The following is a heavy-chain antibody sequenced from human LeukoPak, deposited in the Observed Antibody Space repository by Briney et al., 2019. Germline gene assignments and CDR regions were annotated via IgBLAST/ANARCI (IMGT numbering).Heavy chain of an antibody. J-gene: IGHJ5*02. V-gene: IGHV4-38-2*01. D-gene: IGHD2-15*01. Sequence: PSETLSLTCAVSGYSISSGYDWGWIRQPPGKGLEWIASIYYRRTTYYNPSLKSRVTISIDTSKNQFSLKLSSVTAADTAVYYCASVVADNWFDPWGQGTLVTVSS. CDR1: GYSISSGYD. CDR3: ASVVADNWFDP. CDR2: IYYRRTT.